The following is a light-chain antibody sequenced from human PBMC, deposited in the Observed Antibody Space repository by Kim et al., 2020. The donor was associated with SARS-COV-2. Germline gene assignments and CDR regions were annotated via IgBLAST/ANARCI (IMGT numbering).Light chain of an antibody. CDR2: DVS. V-gene: IGLV2-14*01. CDR1: SSDVGGYNY. CDR3: SSYTSSSRV. Sequence: QSALTQPASVSGSPGQSITISRTGTSSDVGGYNYVSWYQQHPGKAPKLMIYDVSKRPSGVSNRFSGSKSGNTASLTISGLQAEDEADYYCSSYTSSSRVFGGGTQLTVL. J-gene: IGLJ3*02.